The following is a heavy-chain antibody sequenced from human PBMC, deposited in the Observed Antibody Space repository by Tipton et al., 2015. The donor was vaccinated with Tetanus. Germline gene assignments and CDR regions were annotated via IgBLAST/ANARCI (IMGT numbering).Heavy chain of an antibody. J-gene: IGHJ3*01. CDR2: IDWNSQTL. V-gene: IGHV3-9*01. CDR3: AKADEHHLVGRAAFEL. CDR1: GSSFDDYA. Sequence: SLRLSCTFSGSSFDDYAMHWVRQAPGKGLEWVSGIDWNSQTLIYADSVKGRFTISRDNAKNSLFLQLNSLRLEDTAFYYCAKADEHHLVGRAAFELWGRGTLVTVSS. D-gene: IGHD2-21*01.